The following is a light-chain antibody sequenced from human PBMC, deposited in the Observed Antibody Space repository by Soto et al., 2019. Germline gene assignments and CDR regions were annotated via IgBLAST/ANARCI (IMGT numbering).Light chain of an antibody. Sequence: IQLTQSPSSLSASVGDRVTITCRASQGISSYLAWYQQKPWKAPKLLIYAASTLQSGVPSRFSGSGSGTDFTLTISSLQPEDFATYYCQQLNSYPLTVGGGTKVDIK. CDR1: QGISSY. CDR3: QQLNSYPLT. CDR2: AAS. J-gene: IGKJ4*01. V-gene: IGKV1-9*01.